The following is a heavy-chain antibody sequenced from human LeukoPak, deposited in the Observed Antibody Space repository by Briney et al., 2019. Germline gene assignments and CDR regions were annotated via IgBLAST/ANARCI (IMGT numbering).Heavy chain of an antibody. CDR2: INPNSGGT. Sequence: ASVKVSCKASGYTFTGCYMHWVRQAPGQGLEWMGWINPNSGGTNYAQKFQGRVTMTRDTSISTAYMELSRLRSDDTAVYYCARVGVRGVIGGGVFDYWGQGTLVTVSS. D-gene: IGHD3-10*01. V-gene: IGHV1-2*02. J-gene: IGHJ4*02. CDR1: GYTFTGCY. CDR3: ARVGVRGVIGGGVFDY.